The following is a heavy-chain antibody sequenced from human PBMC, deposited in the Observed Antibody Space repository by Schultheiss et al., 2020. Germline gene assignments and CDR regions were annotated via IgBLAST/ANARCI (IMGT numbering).Heavy chain of an antibody. Sequence: GGSLRLSCAASGFTVSSNYMSWVRQAPGKGLEWVAVIWYDGSNKYYADSVKGRFTISRDNSKNTLYLQMNSLRAEDTAVYYCAKTIHYCSSTSCFYGMDVWGEGATVTVAS. V-gene: IGHV3-30*02. D-gene: IGHD2-2*01. CDR1: GFTVSSNY. CDR3: AKTIHYCSSTSCFYGMDV. J-gene: IGHJ6*04. CDR2: IWYDGSNK.